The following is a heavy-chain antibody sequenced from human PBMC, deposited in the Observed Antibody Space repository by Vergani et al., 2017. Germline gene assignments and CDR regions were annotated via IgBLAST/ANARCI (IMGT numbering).Heavy chain of an antibody. CDR2: IIPIFGTA. CDR3: AKDLLLVGRGIAVAGPFDY. J-gene: IGHJ4*02. CDR1: GGTFSSYA. V-gene: IGHV1-69*01. Sequence: QVQLVQSGAEVKKPGSSVKVSCKASGGTFSSYAISWVRQAPGQGLEWMGGIIPIFGTANYAQKFQGRVTITADESTSTAYMELSSLRSEDTAVYYCAKDLLLVGRGIAVAGPFDYWGQGTLVTVSS. D-gene: IGHD6-19*01.